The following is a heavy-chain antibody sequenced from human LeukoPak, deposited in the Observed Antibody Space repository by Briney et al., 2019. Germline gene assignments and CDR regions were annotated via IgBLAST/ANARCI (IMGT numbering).Heavy chain of an antibody. J-gene: IGHJ4*02. D-gene: IGHD5-18*01. CDR2: IYSGGTT. CDR1: GFTFSNYW. Sequence: GGSLRLSCAASGFTFSNYWMNWVRQAPGKGLEWVSVIYSGGTTYYADSVKGRFTISRDNSKNTLYLQMNSLRAEDTAVYYCATKRGYSYGLDFWGQGTLVTVSS. V-gene: IGHV3-53*01. CDR3: ATKRGYSYGLDF.